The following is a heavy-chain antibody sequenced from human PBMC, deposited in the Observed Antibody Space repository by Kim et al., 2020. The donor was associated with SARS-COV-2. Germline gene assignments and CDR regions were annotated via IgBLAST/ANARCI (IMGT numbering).Heavy chain of an antibody. D-gene: IGHD5-12*01. CDR3: MKSSGADS. Sequence: GGALRLSCVVSGFSFSVYRMHWVRQAPGKGLVWVSRIDRDGSNPRYADAVRGRFTISRDNTKNTLYLQMKRLRADDTAIDYCMKSSGADSWCQGTLVTGS. CDR1: GFSFSVYR. V-gene: IGHV3-74*01. CDR2: IDRDGSNP. J-gene: IGHJ4*02.